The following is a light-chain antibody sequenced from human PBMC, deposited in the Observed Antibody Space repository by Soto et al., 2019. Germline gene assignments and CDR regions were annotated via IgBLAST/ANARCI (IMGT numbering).Light chain of an antibody. Sequence: QSVLTQPASVSGSPGQSITISCTGTSSDVGGYNYVSWYQQHPGKAPKLMIYEVSNRPSGVSNRFSGSKSGNTASLTISGLQAEDEADYYCSSYTSSSTLDSYVFGTGTKLTVL. CDR3: SSYTSSSTLDSYV. CDR2: EVS. J-gene: IGLJ1*01. CDR1: SSDVGGYNY. V-gene: IGLV2-14*01.